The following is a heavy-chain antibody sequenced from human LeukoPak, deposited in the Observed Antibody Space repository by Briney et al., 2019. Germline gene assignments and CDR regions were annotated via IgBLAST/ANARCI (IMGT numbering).Heavy chain of an antibody. CDR2: INHSGST. V-gene: IGHV4-34*01. CDR3: AREGASSSWFYDPPYYYYYMDV. Sequence: PSETLSLTCAVYGGSFSGYYWSWIRQPPGKGLEWIGEINHSGSTNYNPSLKSRVTMSVDTSKNQFSLKLSSVTAADTAVYYYAREGASSSWFYDPPYYYYYMDVWGKGTTVTISS. J-gene: IGHJ6*03. CDR1: GGSFSGYY. D-gene: IGHD6-13*01.